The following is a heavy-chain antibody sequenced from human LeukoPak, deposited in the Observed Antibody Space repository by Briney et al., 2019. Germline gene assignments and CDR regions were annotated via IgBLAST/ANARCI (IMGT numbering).Heavy chain of an antibody. CDR3: ARGRRSSSWYRITTYYGMDV. D-gene: IGHD6-13*01. V-gene: IGHV1-8*01. J-gene: IGHJ6*02. CDR1: GYTFTSYD. Sequence: ASVKVSCKASGYTFTSYDINWVRQATGQGLEWMGWMNPNSGNTGYAQKFQGRVTMTRNTSISTAYMELSSLRSEDTAVYYCARGRRSSSWYRITTYYGMDVWGQGTTVTVSS. CDR2: MNPNSGNT.